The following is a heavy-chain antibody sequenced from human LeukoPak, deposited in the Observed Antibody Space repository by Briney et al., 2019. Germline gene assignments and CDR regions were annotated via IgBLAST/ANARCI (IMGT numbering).Heavy chain of an antibody. V-gene: IGHV5-51*01. D-gene: IGHD3-10*01. CDR1: GYSFNAYY. J-gene: IGHJ6*02. Sequence: GESLKISCKGSGYSFNAYYIAWVRQMPGKDLEWMGAIYPGDSDTTYSPSLQGQVTITADKSATTAYLQWNSLKASDTAIYYCARLMTLVRGGLKRLPRSCGMDVWGQGTTVTVS. CDR2: IYPGDSDT. CDR3: ARLMTLVRGGLKRLPRSCGMDV.